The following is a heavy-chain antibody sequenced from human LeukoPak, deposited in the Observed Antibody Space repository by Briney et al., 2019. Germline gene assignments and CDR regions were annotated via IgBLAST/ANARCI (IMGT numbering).Heavy chain of an antibody. V-gene: IGHV3-23*01. J-gene: IGHJ6*03. CDR1: GFFSNTNA. CDR3: AKDSQHYYDSSGYYYTIYYYYYYMDV. CDR2: IGNSDET. D-gene: IGHD3-22*01. Sequence: GGSLRLSCAASGFFSNTNAMSWVRQAPGMGLEWVAAIGNSDETYYADAVKGRFTISRDNSKNTLYLQMNSLRAEDTAVYYCAKDSQHYYDSSGYYYTIYYYYYYMDVWGKGTTVTVSS.